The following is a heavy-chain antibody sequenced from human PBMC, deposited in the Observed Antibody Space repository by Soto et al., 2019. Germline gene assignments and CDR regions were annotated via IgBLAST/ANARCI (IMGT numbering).Heavy chain of an antibody. V-gene: IGHV4-59*01. CDR1: GGSIISYY. J-gene: IGHJ5*02. Sequence: SETLSLTCTVSGGSIISYYWSWIRQPPGKGLEWIGYTYYSGSTNYNPSLKSRVTISVDTSKNQFSLKMTSVTAADTAVYYCARHYGSGTYYSWFDPWGQGTLVSVSS. D-gene: IGHD3-10*01. CDR3: ARHYGSGTYYSWFDP. CDR2: TYYSGST.